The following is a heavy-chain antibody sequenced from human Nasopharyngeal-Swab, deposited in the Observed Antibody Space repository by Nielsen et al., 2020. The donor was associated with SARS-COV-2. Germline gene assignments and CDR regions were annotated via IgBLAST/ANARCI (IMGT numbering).Heavy chain of an antibody. CDR3: ARTGTTWGPFDY. CDR1: GFTVSSNY. D-gene: IGHD1-1*01. Sequence: GGSLRLSCAASGFTVSSNYMSWVRQAPGKGLEWVSVIYSSGSTYYADSVKGRFTISRDNSKNTLYLQMNSLRAEDTAVYYCARTGTTWGPFDYWGQGTLVTVSS. J-gene: IGHJ4*02. CDR2: IYSSGST. V-gene: IGHV3-53*01.